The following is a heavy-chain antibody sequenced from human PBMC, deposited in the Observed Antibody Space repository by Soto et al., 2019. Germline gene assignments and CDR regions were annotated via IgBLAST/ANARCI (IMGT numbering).Heavy chain of an antibody. CDR3: ASDYDSSVYPRYYFDY. Sequence: ASVKVSCKASGYTFTGFHIHWVRQAPGQGLEWMGWINPNGGGRNYAQKFQGWVTMTRDTSISTAYMELSRLKSDDTAVYYCASDYDSSVYPRYYFDYWCQGTLVTVSS. CDR1: GYTFTGFH. CDR2: INPNGGGR. D-gene: IGHD3-22*01. V-gene: IGHV1-2*04. J-gene: IGHJ4*02.